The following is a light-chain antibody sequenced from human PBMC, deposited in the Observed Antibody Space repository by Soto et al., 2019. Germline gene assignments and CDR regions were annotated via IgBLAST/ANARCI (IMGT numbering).Light chain of an antibody. J-gene: IGLJ1*01. CDR1: SSDIGSFNY. V-gene: IGLV2-14*01. CDR2: DVS. CDR3: SSYTGSSNLDV. Sequence: QAVLTQPASVSGSPGQSITISCTGTSSDIGSFNYVSWCQHHPGKAPKLIIYDVSALPSGVSYRFSGSKSGNTAYLTISGLQTEDEADYYCSSYTGSSNLDVFGSGTKLTVL.